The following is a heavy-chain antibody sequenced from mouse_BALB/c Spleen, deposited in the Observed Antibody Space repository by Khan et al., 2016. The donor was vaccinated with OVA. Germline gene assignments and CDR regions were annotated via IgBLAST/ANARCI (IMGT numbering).Heavy chain of an antibody. CDR1: GFTFSSYG. Sequence: EVELVESGGGLVQPGGSRKLSCAASGFTFSSYGMHLVRQAPEKGLEWVAYISGDSHTIYYADTVKGRFTMSRDNPKNTLFLQMTSLMSDDTAMYYCATSYFYGYYFDYWGPGTTLTVSS. CDR3: ATSYFYGYYFDY. D-gene: IGHD1-1*01. V-gene: IGHV5-17*02. CDR2: ISGDSHTI. J-gene: IGHJ2*01.